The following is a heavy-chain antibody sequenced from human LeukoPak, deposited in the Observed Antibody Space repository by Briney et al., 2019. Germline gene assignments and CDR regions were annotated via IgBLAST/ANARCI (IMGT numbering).Heavy chain of an antibody. Sequence: GGSLRLSCAASRFTFSSYAMSWVRQAPGKGLEWVSAISGSGGSTYYADSVKGRFTISRDNSKNTLYLQMNSLRAEDTAVYYCAKAATYYDFWSGYYTLDYWGQGTLVTVSS. J-gene: IGHJ4*02. CDR1: RFTFSSYA. D-gene: IGHD3-3*01. V-gene: IGHV3-23*01. CDR3: AKAATYYDFWSGYYTLDY. CDR2: ISGSGGST.